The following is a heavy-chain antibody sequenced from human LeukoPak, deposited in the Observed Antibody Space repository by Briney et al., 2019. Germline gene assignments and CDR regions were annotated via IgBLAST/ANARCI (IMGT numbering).Heavy chain of an antibody. CDR2: IKQDGSEK. V-gene: IGHV3-7*01. CDR3: ARAQGATYFDY. J-gene: IGHJ4*02. CDR1: GFTFSSYW. D-gene: IGHD1-26*01. Sequence: SGGSLRLSCAAPGFTFSSYWMSWVRQAPGKGLEWVANIKQDGSEKYYVDSVKGRFTISRDNAKNSLYLQMNSLRAEDTAVYYCARAQGATYFDYWGQGTLVTVSS.